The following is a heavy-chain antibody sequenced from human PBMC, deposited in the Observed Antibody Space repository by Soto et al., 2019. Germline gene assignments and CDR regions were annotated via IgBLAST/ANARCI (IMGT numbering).Heavy chain of an antibody. Sequence: SETLSLTCTVSGGSISSYYWSWIRQPPGKGLEWIGYIYYSGSTNYNPSLKSRVTISVDTSKNQFSLKLSSVTAADTAVYYCGRHEGDYWGQGTLVTVSS. CDR2: IYYSGST. CDR3: GRHEGDY. V-gene: IGHV4-59*08. CDR1: GGSISSYY. J-gene: IGHJ4*02.